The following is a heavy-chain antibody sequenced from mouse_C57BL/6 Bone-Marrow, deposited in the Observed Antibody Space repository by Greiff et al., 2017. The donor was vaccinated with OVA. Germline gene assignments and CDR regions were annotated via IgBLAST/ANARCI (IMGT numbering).Heavy chain of an antibody. J-gene: IGHJ2*01. Sequence: DVKLQESGAELVRPGASVKLSCTASGFNIKDDYMHWVKQRPEQGLEWIGWIDPENGDTEYASKFQGKATITADTSSNTAYLQLSSLTSEDTAVYYCTTDDYDGYYFDYWGQGTTLTVSS. CDR1: GFNIKDDY. V-gene: IGHV14-4*01. CDR3: TTDDYDGYYFDY. CDR2: IDPENGDT. D-gene: IGHD2-4*01.